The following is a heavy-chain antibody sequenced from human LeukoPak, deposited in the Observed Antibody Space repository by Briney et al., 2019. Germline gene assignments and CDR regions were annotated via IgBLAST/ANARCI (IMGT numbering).Heavy chain of an antibody. Sequence: ASVKVSCKASGYTFTSYGISWVRQAPGQGLEWMGWISAYNGNTNYAQKLQGRVTITRNTSISTAYMELSSLRSEDTAVYYCARAYDSSGYSFDYWGQGTLVTVSS. CDR3: ARAYDSSGYSFDY. D-gene: IGHD3-22*01. CDR2: ISAYNGNT. J-gene: IGHJ4*02. CDR1: GYTFTSYG. V-gene: IGHV1-18*01.